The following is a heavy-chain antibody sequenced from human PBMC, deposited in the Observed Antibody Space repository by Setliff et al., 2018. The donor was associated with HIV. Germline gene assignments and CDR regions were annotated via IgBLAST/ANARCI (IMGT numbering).Heavy chain of an antibody. Sequence: SETLSLTCAVSAYSISGGYYWGWIRQPPGKGLEWIGSIYHSGSTNYNPSLKSRVTISVDTSKNQFSLKLSSVTAADTAVYYCARGVVGATYDVFDIWAQGTMVTVSS. CDR3: ARGVVGATYDVFDI. V-gene: IGHV4-38-2*01. CDR2: IYHSGST. D-gene: IGHD1-26*01. CDR1: AYSISGGYY. J-gene: IGHJ3*02.